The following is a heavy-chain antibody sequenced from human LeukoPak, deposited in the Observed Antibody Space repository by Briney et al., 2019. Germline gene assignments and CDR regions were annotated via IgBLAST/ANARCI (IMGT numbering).Heavy chain of an antibody. Sequence: SETPSLTCAVYGGSFSGYYWSWIRQPPGKGLEWIGEINHSGSTNYNPSLKSRVTISVDTSKNQFSLKLSSVTAADTAVYYCARGYCSGGSCYSPAFDPWGQGTLVTVSS. CDR1: GGSFSGYY. J-gene: IGHJ5*02. CDR3: ARGYCSGGSCYSPAFDP. D-gene: IGHD2-15*01. V-gene: IGHV4-34*01. CDR2: INHSGST.